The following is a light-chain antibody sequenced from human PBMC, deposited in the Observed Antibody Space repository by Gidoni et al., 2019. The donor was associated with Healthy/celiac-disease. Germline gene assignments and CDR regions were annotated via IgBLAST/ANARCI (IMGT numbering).Light chain of an antibody. Sequence: QSALTQPASVSGSPGQSITISCTGTSSDVGGYNYVSWYQQHPGKAPKLMIYEVSTRPSGVSNLFSGSKSGNTASLTISGLQAEDEADYYCSSYTSSSTLGYVFGTGTKVTVL. V-gene: IGLV2-14*01. J-gene: IGLJ1*01. CDR3: SSYTSSSTLGYV. CDR1: SSDVGGYNY. CDR2: EVS.